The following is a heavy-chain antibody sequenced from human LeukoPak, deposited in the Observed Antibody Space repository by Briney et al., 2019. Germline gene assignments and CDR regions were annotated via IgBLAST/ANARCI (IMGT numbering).Heavy chain of an antibody. Sequence: PSETLSLTCTVSGGSISSGGYYWSWIRQHPGKGLEWIGFIYYSGSTYYNPSLKSRVTFSVDTSKNQYSLKLSSVNAADTAVYYCARAVYDYIWGSYRFDYWGQGTLVTVSS. J-gene: IGHJ4*02. CDR3: ARAVYDYIWGSYRFDY. D-gene: IGHD3-16*02. CDR1: GGSISSGGYY. CDR2: IYYSGST. V-gene: IGHV4-31*03.